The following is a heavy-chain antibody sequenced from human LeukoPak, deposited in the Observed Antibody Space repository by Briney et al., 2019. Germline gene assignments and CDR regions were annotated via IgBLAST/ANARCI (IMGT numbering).Heavy chain of an antibody. J-gene: IGHJ4*02. CDR2: ISYDGSNK. V-gene: IGHV3-30*18. CDR1: GFTFSSYG. CDR3: AKDHIAAAGTFDY. Sequence: GGSLRLSCAASGFTFSSYGMHWVRQAPGKGLEWVAVISYDGSNKYYADSVKGRFTISRDNSKNTLYLQMNSLRAEDTAVYYCAKDHIAAAGTFDYWGQGTLVTVSS. D-gene: IGHD6-13*01.